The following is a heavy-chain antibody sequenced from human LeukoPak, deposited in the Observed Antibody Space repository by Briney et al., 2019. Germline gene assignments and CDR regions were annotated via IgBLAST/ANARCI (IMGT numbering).Heavy chain of an antibody. V-gene: IGHV3-23*01. CDR1: GFTFSSYA. CDR3: ARVRPGQSSLVDAFDI. J-gene: IGHJ3*02. Sequence: SGGSLRLSCAASGFTFSSYAMSWIRQAPGKGLEWVSAISGSGGSTYYADSVKGRFTISRDNSKNTLYLQMNSLRAEDTAVYYCARVRPGQSSLVDAFDIWGQGTMVTVSS. CDR2: ISGSGGST. D-gene: IGHD6-6*01.